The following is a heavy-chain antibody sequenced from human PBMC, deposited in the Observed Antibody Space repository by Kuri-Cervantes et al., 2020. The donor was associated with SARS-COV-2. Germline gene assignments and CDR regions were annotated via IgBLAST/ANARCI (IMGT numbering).Heavy chain of an antibody. D-gene: IGHD5-18*01. V-gene: IGHV1-24*01. Sequence: ASVKVSCKVSGYTLTELSMHWVRQAPGKGLEWMGGFDPEDGETIYAQKFQGRVAMTEDTSTDTAYMELSSLRSEDTAVYYCARDPGGYSYGYMWAFDIWGQGTMVTVSS. CDR1: GYTLTELS. J-gene: IGHJ3*02. CDR2: FDPEDGET. CDR3: ARDPGGYSYGYMWAFDI.